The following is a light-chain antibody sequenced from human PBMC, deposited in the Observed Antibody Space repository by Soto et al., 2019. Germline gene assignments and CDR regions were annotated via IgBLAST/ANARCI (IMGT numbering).Light chain of an antibody. J-gene: IGLJ3*02. CDR1: SSDVGTYNY. CDR2: DVS. Sequence: QSALTQPASVSVSPGQSITISCTGTSSDVGTYNYVSWYQQHPGEAPKLIIYDVSNRPSGVSIRFSGSKSGNTASLTISGLQAEDEADYYCSSYTSSKSWIFGGGTKLTVL. CDR3: SSYTSSKSWI. V-gene: IGLV2-14*01.